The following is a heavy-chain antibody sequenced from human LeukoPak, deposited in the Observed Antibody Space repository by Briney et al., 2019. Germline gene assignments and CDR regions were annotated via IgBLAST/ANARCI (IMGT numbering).Heavy chain of an antibody. V-gene: IGHV3-48*04. CDR1: GFTFSSYS. D-gene: IGHD3-9*01. J-gene: IGHJ4*02. Sequence: PGGSLRLSCAASGFTFSSYSMNWVRQAPGKGLEWVSYISSSSTIYYTDSVKGRFTISRDNAKNSLYLQMNSLRAEDTAVYYCAREESVRYIQGPFDYWGQGTLVTVSS. CDR2: ISSSSTI. CDR3: AREESVRYIQGPFDY.